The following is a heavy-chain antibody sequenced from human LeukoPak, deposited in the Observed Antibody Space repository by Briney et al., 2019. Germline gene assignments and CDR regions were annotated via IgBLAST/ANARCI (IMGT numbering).Heavy chain of an antibody. CDR1: GFTFDDYA. V-gene: IGHV3-9*01. Sequence: PGRSLRLSCAASGFTFDDYAMHWVRQAPGKGLEWVSGISWNSGSIGYADSVKGRFTISRDNAKNSLYLQMNSLRAEDTALYYCARGSDYYDSSGYVASNWFDPWGQGTLVTVSS. D-gene: IGHD3-22*01. CDR2: ISWNSGSI. J-gene: IGHJ5*02. CDR3: ARGSDYYDSSGYVASNWFDP.